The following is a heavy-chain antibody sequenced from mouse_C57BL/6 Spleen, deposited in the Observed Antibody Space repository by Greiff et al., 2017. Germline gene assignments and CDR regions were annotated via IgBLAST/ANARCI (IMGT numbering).Heavy chain of an antibody. CDR2: IYPGDGDT. V-gene: IGHV1-80*01. CDR3: ARFSSYGFAY. J-gene: IGHJ3*01. CDR1: GYAFSSYW. D-gene: IGHD1-1*01. Sequence: VKLQESGAELVKPGASVKISCKASGYAFSSYWMNWVKQRPGKGLEWIGQIYPGDGDTNYNGKFKGKATLTADKSSSTAYMQLSSLTSEDSAVYFCARFSSYGFAYWGQGTLVTVSA.